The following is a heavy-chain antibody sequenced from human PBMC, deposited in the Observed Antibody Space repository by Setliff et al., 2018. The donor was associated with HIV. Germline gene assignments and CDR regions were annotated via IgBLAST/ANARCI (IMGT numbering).Heavy chain of an antibody. V-gene: IGHV3-7*01. J-gene: IGHJ4*02. CDR3: AKNDILTGYYKGVDY. CDR1: GFPFSKFG. CDR2: MKPYGSEA. D-gene: IGHD3-9*01. Sequence: GGSLRLSWAASGFPFSKFGMSWVRQAPGKGLEWVASMKPYGSEASYLESGKGRFTISRDNAKNSLYLQMNSLRAEDTAVYYCAKNDILTGYYKGVDYWGQGTLVTVSS.